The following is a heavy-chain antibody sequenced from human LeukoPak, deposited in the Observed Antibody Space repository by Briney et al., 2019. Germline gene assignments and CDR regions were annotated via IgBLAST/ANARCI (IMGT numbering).Heavy chain of an antibody. Sequence: RASVKVSCKASGYTFTGYYMHWVRQAPGQGLEWMGIMNPSGGITNYAHKFQGRVTMTRESSRRTVYMKLSRLRCGDTAVYYCARATHYDLWSGSGSHYGMDVWGQGTTVTVSS. V-gene: IGHV1-46*01. CDR1: GYTFTGYY. J-gene: IGHJ6*02. CDR3: ARATHYDLWSGSGSHYGMDV. CDR2: MNPSGGIT. D-gene: IGHD3-3*01.